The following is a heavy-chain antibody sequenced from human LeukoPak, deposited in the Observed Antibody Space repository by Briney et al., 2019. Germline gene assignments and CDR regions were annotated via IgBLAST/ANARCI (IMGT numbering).Heavy chain of an antibody. CDR1: GFTFSSYW. CDR2: IKTDGSIT. D-gene: IGHD3-10*01. CDR3: VREFRVLPDI. V-gene: IGHV3-74*01. Sequence: GGSLRLSCAASGFTFSSYWMHWVRQAPGKGLVWVSRIKTDGSITNYADSVKGRFTISRDNAKNTLYLQMNSLIAEDTAVYYCVREFRVLPDIWGQGTMVTVSS. J-gene: IGHJ3*02.